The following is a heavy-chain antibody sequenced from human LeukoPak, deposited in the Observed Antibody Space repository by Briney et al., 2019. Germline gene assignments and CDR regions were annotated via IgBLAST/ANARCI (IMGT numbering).Heavy chain of an antibody. CDR3: ARGEGGMDV. Sequence: GGSLRLSCTASGFTFSIYTINWVRQAPGKGLEWVSSISSSSSYIYYADSVKGRFTISRDNAKNSLYLQLNSLRAEDTAVYYCARGEGGMDVWGQGTTVTVSS. J-gene: IGHJ6*02. CDR2: ISSSSSYI. V-gene: IGHV3-21*01. CDR1: GFTFSIYT.